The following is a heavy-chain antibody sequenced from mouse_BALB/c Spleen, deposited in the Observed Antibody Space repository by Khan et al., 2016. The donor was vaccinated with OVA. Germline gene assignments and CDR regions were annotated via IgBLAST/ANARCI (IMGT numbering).Heavy chain of an antibody. D-gene: IGHD1-1*01. V-gene: IGHV3-1*02. J-gene: IGHJ1*01. CDR3: ARSGTTVVAYWYFDV. CDR2: IHYSGST. Sequence: EVQLQESGPDLVKPSQSLSLTCTVTGYSITSGYSWHWIRQFPGNKLEWMGYIHYSGSTNYNPSLKSRISITRDTSKNQFFLQLNSVTTEDTAKYDGARSGTTVVAYWYFDVWGEGTTVTVSS. CDR1: GYSITSGYS.